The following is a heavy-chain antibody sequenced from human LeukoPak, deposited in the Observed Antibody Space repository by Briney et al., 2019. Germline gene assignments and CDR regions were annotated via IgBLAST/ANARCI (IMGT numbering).Heavy chain of an antibody. CDR1: GGTFSSYA. CDR2: IIPILGIA. Sequence: ASVKVSCKASGGTFSSYAISWVRQALGQGLEWMGRIIPILGIANYAQKFQGRVTITADKSTSTAYMELSSLKAPDTAMYYCARLKGASNSGSDYWGQGTLVTVSS. CDR3: ARLKGASNSGSDY. D-gene: IGHD2/OR15-2a*01. J-gene: IGHJ4*02. V-gene: IGHV1-69*04.